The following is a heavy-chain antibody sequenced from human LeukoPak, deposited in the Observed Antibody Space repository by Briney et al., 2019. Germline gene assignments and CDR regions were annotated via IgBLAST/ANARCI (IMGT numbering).Heavy chain of an antibody. V-gene: IGHV3-48*04. D-gene: IGHD3-16*01. CDR1: GFTFSGHN. Sequence: GGSLRLSCAASGFTFSGHNMNWVRQAPGKGLEWTSFVSISSGTIYYADSVNGRFRISRDNAKSSLDLEMNSLRAEDTAVYCCARAMSTFGGVRNYFDSWGQGTLVTVSS. CDR2: VSISSGTI. CDR3: ARAMSTFGGVRNYFDS. J-gene: IGHJ4*02.